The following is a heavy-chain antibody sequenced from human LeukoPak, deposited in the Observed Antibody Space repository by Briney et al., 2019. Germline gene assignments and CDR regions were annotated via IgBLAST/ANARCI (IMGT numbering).Heavy chain of an antibody. V-gene: IGHV4-34*01. CDR1: GGSFSGYY. J-gene: IGHJ6*03. CDR2: INHSGST. Sequence: PSETLSLTCAVYGGSFSGYYWSWIRQPPGKGLEWIGEINHSGSTNYNPSLKSRVTISVDTSKNQFSPKLSSVTAADTAVYYCASLKVPQKPSYYYYYMDVWGKGTTVTVSS. CDR3: ASLKVPQKPSYYYYYMDV.